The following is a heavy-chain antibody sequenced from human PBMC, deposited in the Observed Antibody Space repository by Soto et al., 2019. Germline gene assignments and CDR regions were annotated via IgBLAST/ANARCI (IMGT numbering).Heavy chain of an antibody. V-gene: IGHV4-4*02. CDR1: GGSISTSNW. CDR2: VYRTGST. CDR3: ARVSGSYYYGMDV. Sequence: PSETLSLTCAVSGGSISTSNWWSWVRQPPGKGLEWIGEVYRTGSTTYNPSLESRLTISVDKSKNQFSLKLTSVTAADTAVYYCARVSGSYYYGMDVWGQGTTVTVSS. J-gene: IGHJ6*02. D-gene: IGHD3-10*01.